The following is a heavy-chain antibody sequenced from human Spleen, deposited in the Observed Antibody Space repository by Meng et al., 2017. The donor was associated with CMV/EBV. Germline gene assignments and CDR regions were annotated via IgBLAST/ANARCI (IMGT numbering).Heavy chain of an antibody. D-gene: IGHD3-22*01. CDR2: INSDGSST. CDR1: GFTFSTYW. CDR3: TRGDISGYRDFDF. V-gene: IGHV3-74*01. Sequence: ASGFTFSTYWMHWVRQVPGKGLVWVSRINSDGSSTAYADSVKGRFTFSRDNAKNTLYLQMNSLRAEDSAIYYCTRGDISGYRDFDFWGQGTLVTVSS. J-gene: IGHJ4*02.